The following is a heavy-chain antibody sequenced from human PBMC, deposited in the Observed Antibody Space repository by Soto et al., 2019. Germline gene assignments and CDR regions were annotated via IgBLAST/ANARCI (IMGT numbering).Heavy chain of an antibody. V-gene: IGHV3-74*01. CDR2: INTDGRYT. Sequence: GGSLRLSCAASGFTFSNYWMHWVRQAPGKGLVWVSRINTDGRYTSYADSVKGRFTISRDNAQNTLNLQMNSLRAEDTAVYYCARDTNSLDYWGQGTLVTV. J-gene: IGHJ4*02. CDR1: GFTFSNYW. CDR3: ARDTNSLDY. D-gene: IGHD1-1*01.